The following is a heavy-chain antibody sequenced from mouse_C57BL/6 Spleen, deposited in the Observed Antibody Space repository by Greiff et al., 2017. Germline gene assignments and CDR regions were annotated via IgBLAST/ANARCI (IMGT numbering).Heavy chain of an antibody. J-gene: IGHJ2*01. Sequence: EVQVVESGGGLVQPKGSLKLSCAASGFTFNTYAMHWVRQAPGKGLEWVARIRRKSSNYATYYADSMKDRFTITRDDSQSMLYLQMNNLKTEDTAMYYCVREGGLLWYFDYWGQGTTLTVSS. CDR3: VREGGLLWYFDY. D-gene: IGHD2-1*01. CDR2: IRRKSSNYAT. V-gene: IGHV10-3*01. CDR1: GFTFNTYA.